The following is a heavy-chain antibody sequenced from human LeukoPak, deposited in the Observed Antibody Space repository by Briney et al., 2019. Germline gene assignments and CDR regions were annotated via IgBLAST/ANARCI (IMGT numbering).Heavy chain of an antibody. D-gene: IGHD2-21*02. Sequence: GGPLRLSCVASGITFSSSWMSWVRQAPGKGLEWVANIKPDGSVKYYADSVKGRFTISRDSSKNTLFLQMNSLRAGDTAIYYCAKDRDSYYYYYNMDVWGKGTTVTVSS. V-gene: IGHV3-7*03. J-gene: IGHJ6*03. CDR2: IKPDGSVK. CDR3: AKDRDSYYYYYNMDV. CDR1: GITFSSSW.